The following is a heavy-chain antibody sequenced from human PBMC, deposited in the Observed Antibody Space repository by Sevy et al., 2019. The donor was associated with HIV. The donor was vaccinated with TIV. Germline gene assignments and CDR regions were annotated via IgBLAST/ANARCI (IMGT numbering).Heavy chain of an antibody. CDR3: AREGCTKPHDY. Sequence: GGSLRLSCAASGFTFSKYSMSWIRQTPGKGLGWVSTFSFGCGKINYADTVQGRFTISRDDSRNTFYLQMNSLRAEDTAIYYCAREGCTKPHDYWGQGTVVTVSS. CDR2: FSFGCGKI. J-gene: IGHJ4*02. D-gene: IGHD2-8*01. V-gene: IGHV3-23*01. CDR1: GFTFSKYS.